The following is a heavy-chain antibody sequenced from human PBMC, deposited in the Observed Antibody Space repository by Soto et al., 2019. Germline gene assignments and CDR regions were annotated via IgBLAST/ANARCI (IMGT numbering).Heavy chain of an antibody. V-gene: IGHV3-23*01. Sequence: EVQLLESGGGLVQPGGSLRLSCAASGFTFSSYAMCWVRQAPGKGLEWVSAISGSGGSTYYADSVQGRFTISRNNSTNQLSLQMTSLRAEDTAVYYCSMDGSLYRSSNSCKYSLDYCGQGTLVTVSS. CDR3: SMDGSLYRSSNSCKYSLDY. CDR1: GFTFSSYA. J-gene: IGHJ4*02. CDR2: ISGSGGST. D-gene: IGHD2-2*01.